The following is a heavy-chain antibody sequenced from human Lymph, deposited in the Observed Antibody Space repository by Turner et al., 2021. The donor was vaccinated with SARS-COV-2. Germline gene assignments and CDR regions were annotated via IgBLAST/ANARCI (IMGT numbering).Heavy chain of an antibody. V-gene: IGHV5-51*01. CDR3: ARLECGGSLGHIDY. D-gene: IGHD3-3*01. Sequence: EVQLVPSGAEVKELGESLKISWKGTGYSLTRYWLVWVRQMPGKGREWMGIIYPGDPDTRYRPSFQGQVTISAYKSISTAYLQWSSLRASDTAMYYCARLECGGSLGHIDYWGQGTLVTVSS. J-gene: IGHJ4*02. CDR2: IYPGDPDT. CDR1: GYSLTRYW.